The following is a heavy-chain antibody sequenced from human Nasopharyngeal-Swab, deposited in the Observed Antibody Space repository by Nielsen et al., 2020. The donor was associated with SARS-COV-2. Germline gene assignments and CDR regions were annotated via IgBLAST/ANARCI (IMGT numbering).Heavy chain of an antibody. Sequence: ASVKVSCKASGYTFTSYYMHWVRQAPGRGLEWMGIINPSGGSTSYAQKFQGRVTMTRDTSTSTVYMELSSLRSEDTAVYYCARDSSHDAFDIWGQGTMVTVSS. J-gene: IGHJ3*02. V-gene: IGHV1-46*01. CDR1: GYTFTSYY. CDR2: INPSGGST. CDR3: ARDSSHDAFDI.